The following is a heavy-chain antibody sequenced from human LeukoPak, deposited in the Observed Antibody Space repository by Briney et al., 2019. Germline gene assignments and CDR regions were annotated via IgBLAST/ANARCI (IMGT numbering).Heavy chain of an antibody. CDR1: GFTFNTYS. V-gene: IGHV3-21*01. J-gene: IGHJ4*02. Sequence: GGSLRLSCAASGFTFNTYSMNWVRQAPGKGLEWVSSISGSGSNTYYADSVKGRFTISRDNTKNSLYLQMNGLRAEDTALYYCAAGLSGSYPIFDYWGQGTLVTVSS. D-gene: IGHD1-26*01. CDR2: ISGSGSNT. CDR3: AAGLSGSYPIFDY.